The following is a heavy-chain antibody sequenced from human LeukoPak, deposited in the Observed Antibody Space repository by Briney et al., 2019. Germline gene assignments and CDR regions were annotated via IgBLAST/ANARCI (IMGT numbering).Heavy chain of an antibody. Sequence: PSETLSLTCTVSGGSISSYYWSWIRQPPGKGLEWIGYIYYSGSTNYNPSLKSRVTISVDTSKNQFSLKLSSVTAADTAVYYCATSTTVVHYYFDYWGQGTLVTVSS. V-gene: IGHV4-59*01. CDR3: ATSTTVVHYYFDY. CDR1: GGSISSYY. D-gene: IGHD4-23*01. J-gene: IGHJ4*02. CDR2: IYYSGST.